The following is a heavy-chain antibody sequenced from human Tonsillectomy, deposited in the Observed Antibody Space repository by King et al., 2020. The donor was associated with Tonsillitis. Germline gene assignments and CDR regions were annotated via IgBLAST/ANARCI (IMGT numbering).Heavy chain of an antibody. Sequence: QLQESGPGLVKPSETLSLTCTVSGGSISSSSYYWGWIRQPPGKGLEWIGSIYYSGSTYYNPSLKSRVTISVDTSKKQFSLKLSSVTAADTAVYYCEGIDYYYGMDVWGQGTTVTVSS. CDR3: EGIDYYYGMDV. CDR2: IYYSGST. CDR1: GGSISSSSYY. V-gene: IGHV4-39*07. J-gene: IGHJ6*02. D-gene: IGHD6-13*01.